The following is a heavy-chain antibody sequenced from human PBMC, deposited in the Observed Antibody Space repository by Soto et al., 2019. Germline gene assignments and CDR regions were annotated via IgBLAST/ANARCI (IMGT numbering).Heavy chain of an antibody. Sequence: EVQLVESGGGLVKPGGSLRLSCAASGFTFSNYGMNWVRQAPGKGLEWVSSISSSSSYIYYADSVKGRLTISRDNAKNALTLQMNSLRSEDTAVYYCARAAAVSHRECYWFDPWGQGTLVTVSS. V-gene: IGHV3-21*02. CDR2: ISSSSSYI. D-gene: IGHD4-17*01. CDR3: ARAAAVSHRECYWFDP. CDR1: GFTFSNYG. J-gene: IGHJ5*02.